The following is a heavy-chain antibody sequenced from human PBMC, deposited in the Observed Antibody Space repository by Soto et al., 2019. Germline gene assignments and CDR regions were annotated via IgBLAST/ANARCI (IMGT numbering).Heavy chain of an antibody. J-gene: IGHJ4*02. CDR2: IIPIFGTA. V-gene: IGHV1-69*01. D-gene: IGHD5-12*01. CDR3: ARDSRRDGYNSFGY. CDR1: GGTFSSYA. Sequence: QVQLVQSGAEVKKPGSSVKVCCKASGGTFSSYAISWVRQAPGQGLEWMGGIIPIFGTANYAQKFQGRVTITADESTSTAYMELSSLRSEDTAVYFCARDSRRDGYNSFGYWGQGTLVTVSS.